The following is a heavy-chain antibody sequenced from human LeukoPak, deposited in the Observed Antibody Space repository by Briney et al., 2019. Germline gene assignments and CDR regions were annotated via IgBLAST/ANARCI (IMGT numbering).Heavy chain of an antibody. Sequence: ASVKVSCKASGGTFSSYAISWVRQAPGQGLEWMGIINPSGGSTSYAQKFQGRVTMTRDMSTSTVYMELSSLRSEDTAVYYCARGGPGGYYFDYWGQGTLVTVSS. J-gene: IGHJ4*02. D-gene: IGHD3-10*01. V-gene: IGHV1-46*01. CDR1: GGTFSSYA. CDR3: ARGGPGGYYFDY. CDR2: INPSGGST.